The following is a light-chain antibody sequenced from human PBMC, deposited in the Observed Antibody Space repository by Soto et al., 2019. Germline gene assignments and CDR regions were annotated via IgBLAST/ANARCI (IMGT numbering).Light chain of an antibody. CDR1: HSVSSS. Sequence: IMMTQSPATLSVSPGERATLSCRASHSVSSSLAWYQQKPGQPPRLLIYGASTRATGIPARFSGSVFGTEFTLTISSLQSEDFAVYYCQQYNFWPPVTFGQGTRLDIK. CDR2: GAS. J-gene: IGKJ5*01. V-gene: IGKV3-15*01. CDR3: QQYNFWPPVT.